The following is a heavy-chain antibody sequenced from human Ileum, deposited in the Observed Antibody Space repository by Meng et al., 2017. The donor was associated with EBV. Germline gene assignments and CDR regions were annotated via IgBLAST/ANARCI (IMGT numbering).Heavy chain of an antibody. CDR2: IYHSGST. V-gene: IGHV4-4*02. J-gene: IGHJ4*02. Sequence: VQFNVPGPGLLKPSWLPSLLWPAASGSIGSSFWLTLVRQPPEKGLEWIGEIYHSGSTNYNPSLKSRLTLSVDKSKSQFSLELISVTAADTAVYYCARGRRFGSGRYALDYWGQGTLVTVSS. CDR1: SGSIGSSFW. D-gene: IGHD3-10*01. CDR3: ARGRRFGSGRYALDY.